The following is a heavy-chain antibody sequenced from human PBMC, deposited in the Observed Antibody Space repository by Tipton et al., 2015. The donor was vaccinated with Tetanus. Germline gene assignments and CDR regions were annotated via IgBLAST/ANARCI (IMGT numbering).Heavy chain of an antibody. CDR3: ARGSYDFWSGYTSRNWFDP. Sequence: TLSLTCAVHGGSFSGHNWSWIRQPPGRGLEWIGEINHSGSTNYNPSLKSRVTISVDTSNNQFSRKVKSVTAADTAAYYCARGSYDFWSGYTSRNWFDPWGQGTLVTVSS. V-gene: IGHV4-34*01. D-gene: IGHD3-3*01. J-gene: IGHJ5*02. CDR1: GGSFSGHN. CDR2: INHSGST.